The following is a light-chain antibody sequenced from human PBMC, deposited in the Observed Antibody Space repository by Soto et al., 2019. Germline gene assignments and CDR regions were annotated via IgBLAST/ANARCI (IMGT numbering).Light chain of an antibody. CDR1: QGISSY. CDR3: QQLNSYPFT. V-gene: IGKV1-8*01. CDR2: AAS. J-gene: IGKJ5*01. Sequence: AIRITQSPSSFSASTGDRVTITCRASQGISSYLAWYQQKPGKAPKLLIYAASTLQSGVPSRFSGSGSGTDFTLTISCLQSEDFATYYCQQLNSYPFTFGQGTRLEIK.